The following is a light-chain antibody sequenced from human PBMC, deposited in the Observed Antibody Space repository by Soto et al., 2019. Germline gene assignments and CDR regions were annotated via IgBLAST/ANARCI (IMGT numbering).Light chain of an antibody. CDR3: CSYVGNSTPP. Sequence: QSALTQPASVSGSPGQSITISCTGTSSDIGSFNLVSWYQHHPGKAPKLIIYEGNTRPSGVSNRFSGSKSGDTASLTISGLQAEDEADYYCCSYVGNSTPPFGGGTKLTVL. V-gene: IGLV2-23*01. CDR1: SSDIGSFNL. CDR2: EGN. J-gene: IGLJ2*01.